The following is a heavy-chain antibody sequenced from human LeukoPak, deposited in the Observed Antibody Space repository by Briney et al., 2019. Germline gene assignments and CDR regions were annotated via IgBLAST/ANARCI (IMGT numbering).Heavy chain of an antibody. J-gene: IGHJ5*02. CDR3: ARDLSAGHSSRGFDP. CDR1: GGSISSYY. CDR2: IYTSGTT. Sequence: SETLSLTFTVSGGSISSYYWSWIRQPAGKGLDWIGRIYTSGTTNYNPSLKSRVTMSVDTSKNQFSLKLSSVTAADTAVFYCARDLSAGHSSRGFDPWGQGTLVTVSS. V-gene: IGHV4-4*07. D-gene: IGHD6-13*01.